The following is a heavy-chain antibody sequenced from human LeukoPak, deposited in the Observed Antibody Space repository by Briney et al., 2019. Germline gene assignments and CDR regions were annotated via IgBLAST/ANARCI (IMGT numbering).Heavy chain of an antibody. CDR1: GFTFSSYA. Sequence: GGSLRLSCAASGFTFSSYAMSWVRQAPGKGLEWVSAISGSGGSTYYADSVKGRFTISRDNSKNTLYLQMNSLRAGDTAVYYCAKDLPRGVRPSWFDPWGQGTLVTVSS. D-gene: IGHD3-10*01. CDR2: ISGSGGST. J-gene: IGHJ5*02. CDR3: AKDLPRGVRPSWFDP. V-gene: IGHV3-23*01.